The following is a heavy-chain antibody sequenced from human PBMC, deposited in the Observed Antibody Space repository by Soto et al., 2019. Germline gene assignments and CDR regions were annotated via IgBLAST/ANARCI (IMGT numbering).Heavy chain of an antibody. J-gene: IGHJ4*02. CDR3: AHRRGYYDSSGFDY. CDR2: IYWNDDK. CDR1: GFSLSTSGVG. Sequence: SGPTLVNPTQTLTLTCTFSGFSLSTSGVGVGWIRQPPGKALEWLALIYWNDDKRYSPSLKSRLTITKDTSKNQVVLTMTNMDPVDTATYYCAHRRGYYDSSGFDYWGQGTLVTVSS. D-gene: IGHD3-22*01. V-gene: IGHV2-5*01.